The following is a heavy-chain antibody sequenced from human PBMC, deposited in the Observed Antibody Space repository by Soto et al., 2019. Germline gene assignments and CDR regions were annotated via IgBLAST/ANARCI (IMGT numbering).Heavy chain of an antibody. D-gene: IGHD6-13*01. CDR2: INPILGIA. CDR1: GGTFSSYT. V-gene: IGHV1-69*02. Sequence: ASVKVSCNASGGTFSSYTISLVRQAPGQGLEWMGRINPILGIANYAQKFQGRVTITRDTSTSTAYMELSSLRSEDTAVYYCASSNIVAAPYGMDVWGQGTTVTVSS. CDR3: ASSNIVAAPYGMDV. J-gene: IGHJ6*02.